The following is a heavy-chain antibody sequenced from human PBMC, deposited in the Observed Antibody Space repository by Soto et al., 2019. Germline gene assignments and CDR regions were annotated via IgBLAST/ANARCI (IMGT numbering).Heavy chain of an antibody. J-gene: IGHJ4*02. V-gene: IGHV4-61*01. CDR2: IYYSGST. CDR1: GGSVSSGSYY. Sequence: SETLSLTCTVSGGSVSSGSYYWSWIRQPPGKGLEWIGYIYYSGSTNYNPSLKSRVTISVDTSKNQFSLKLSSVTAADTAVYYCARRATYYYDSSGSPWVFDYWGQGTLVTVSS. D-gene: IGHD3-22*01. CDR3: ARRATYYYDSSGSPWVFDY.